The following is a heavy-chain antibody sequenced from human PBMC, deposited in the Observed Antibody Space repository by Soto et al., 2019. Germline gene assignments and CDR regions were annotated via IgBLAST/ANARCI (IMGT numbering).Heavy chain of an antibody. CDR1: GGTFSSYA. V-gene: IGHV1-69*12. D-gene: IGHD4-17*01. Sequence: QVQLVQSGAEVKKPGSSVKVSCKASGGTFSSYAISWVRQAPGQGLEWMGGIIPIFGTAKYAQKFQGRVTITADESTSTAYMELSSLRSEDTALYYCARDAVPGYGDDHLDYWGQGTLVSVSS. CDR3: ARDAVPGYGDDHLDY. CDR2: IIPIFGTA. J-gene: IGHJ4*02.